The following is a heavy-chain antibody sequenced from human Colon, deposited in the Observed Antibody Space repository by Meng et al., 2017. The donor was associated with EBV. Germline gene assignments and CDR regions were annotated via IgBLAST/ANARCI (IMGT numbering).Heavy chain of an antibody. CDR1: GDSVSSNSAA. CDR3: ARVAVGISSFDY. V-gene: IGHV6-1*01. Sequence: QAQAQQSGPGLVKPSQPLLPTWSISGDSVSSNSAAWNLIRQSPSRGLEWLGRTYYRSKWYNDYAVSVKSRITINPDTSKNQFSLQLNSVTPEDTAVYYCARVAVGISSFDYWGQGTLVTVSS. J-gene: IGHJ4*02. CDR2: TYYRSKWYN. D-gene: IGHD1-26*01.